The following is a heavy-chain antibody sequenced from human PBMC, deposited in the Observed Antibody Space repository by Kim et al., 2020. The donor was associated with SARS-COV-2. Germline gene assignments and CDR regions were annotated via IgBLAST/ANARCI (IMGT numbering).Heavy chain of an antibody. D-gene: IGHD6-6*01. J-gene: IGHJ4*02. CDR2: T. Sequence: TTYTPPLKTRIPISLDTSKNQFSLKPTSVTAADTAVYFCARGGTTQLAQVWGQGTLVTVSS. CDR3: ARGGTTQLAQV. V-gene: IGHV4-59*09.